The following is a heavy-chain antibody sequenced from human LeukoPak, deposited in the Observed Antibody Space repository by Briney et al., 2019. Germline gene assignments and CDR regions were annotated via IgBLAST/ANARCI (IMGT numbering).Heavy chain of an antibody. D-gene: IGHD3-9*01. CDR3: ARVDYDILTGYNGGFDY. CDR1: GYRFTSYW. Sequence: GESLKISCKGSGYRFTSYWIGWVRQMPGKGLEWMGIIYPGDSDTRYSPSFQGQVTISADKSISTAYLQWSSLKASDTAMYYCARVDYDILTGYNGGFDYWGQGTLVTVSS. CDR2: IYPGDSDT. J-gene: IGHJ4*02. V-gene: IGHV5-51*01.